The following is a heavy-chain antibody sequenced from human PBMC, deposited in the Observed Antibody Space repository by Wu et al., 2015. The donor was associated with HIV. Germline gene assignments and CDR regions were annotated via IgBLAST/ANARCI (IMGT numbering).Heavy chain of an antibody. V-gene: IGHV1-46*01. Sequence: QVQLGAGLGREVKKPGASVKVSCKASGYTFTSYYMHWVRQAPGQGLEWMGIINPSGGSTSYAQKFQGRVTMTRDTSTSTVYMELSSLRSEDTAVYYCARVPVLAAAGIYYYYGMDVWGQGTTVTVSS. CDR2: INPSGGST. CDR1: GYTFTSYY. D-gene: IGHD6-13*01. J-gene: IGHJ6*02. CDR3: ARVPVLAAAGIYYYYGMDV.